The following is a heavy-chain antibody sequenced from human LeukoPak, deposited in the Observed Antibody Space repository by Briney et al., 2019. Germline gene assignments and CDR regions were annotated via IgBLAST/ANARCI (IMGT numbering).Heavy chain of an antibody. Sequence: GASVKVSCKASGGTFSSYAISWVRQAPGQGLEWMGGIIPIFGTANYAQKFQGRVTITADESTSTAYMELSSLRSEDTAVYYCARGFEGGYPTAVDYWGQGTLVTVSS. CDR2: IIPIFGTA. CDR1: GGTFSSYA. CDR3: ARGFEGGYPTAVDY. D-gene: IGHD5-12*01. V-gene: IGHV1-69*13. J-gene: IGHJ4*02.